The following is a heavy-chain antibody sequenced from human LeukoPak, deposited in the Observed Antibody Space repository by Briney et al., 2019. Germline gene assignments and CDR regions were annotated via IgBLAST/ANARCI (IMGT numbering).Heavy chain of an antibody. CDR3: AREEAD. J-gene: IGHJ4*02. CDR1: GYTFTGYY. CDR2: IIPIFGTA. Sequence: SVKVSCKASGYTFTGYYMHWVRQAPGQGLEWMGGIIPIFGTANYAQKFQGRVTITADESTSTAYMELSSLRSEDTAVYYCAREEADWGQGTLVTVSS. V-gene: IGHV1-69*13.